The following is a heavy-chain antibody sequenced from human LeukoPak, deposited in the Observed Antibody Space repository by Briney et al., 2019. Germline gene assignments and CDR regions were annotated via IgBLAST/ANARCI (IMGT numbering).Heavy chain of an antibody. CDR2: IYHSGRT. CDR1: GGSFSGYY. J-gene: IGHJ4*02. D-gene: IGHD3-9*01. V-gene: IGHV4-34*01. Sequence: SETLSLTCAVYGGSFSGYYWSWIRQPPGKGLEWIGSIYHSGRTFYNPSLKSRVTISVDTSKNQFSLKLTSVTAADTAVYYCARTTKEFDILTGYYFDYWGQGTLVTVSS. CDR3: ARTTKEFDILTGYYFDY.